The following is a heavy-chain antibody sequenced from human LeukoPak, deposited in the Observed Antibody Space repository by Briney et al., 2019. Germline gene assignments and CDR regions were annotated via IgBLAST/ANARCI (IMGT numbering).Heavy chain of an antibody. V-gene: IGHV1-24*01. Sequence: GAPVKVSCKVSGYTLTELSMHWVRQAPGKGLEWMGGFDPEDGETIYAQKFQGRVTMTEDTSTDTAYMELSSLRSEDTAVYYCATLPFYGSGSYYTLPFDYWGQGTLVTVSS. D-gene: IGHD3-10*01. J-gene: IGHJ4*02. CDR3: ATLPFYGSGSYYTLPFDY. CDR2: FDPEDGET. CDR1: GYTLTELS.